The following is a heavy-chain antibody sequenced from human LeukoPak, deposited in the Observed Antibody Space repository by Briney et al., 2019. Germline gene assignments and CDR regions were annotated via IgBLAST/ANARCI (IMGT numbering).Heavy chain of an antibody. D-gene: IGHD4-17*01. J-gene: IGHJ4*02. CDR2: IIPIFGTA. CDR1: GGTFSSYA. V-gene: IGHV1-69*13. CDR3: ARSGDYVDPFDY. Sequence: SVKVSRKASGGTFSSYAISWVRQAPGQGLEWMRGIIPIFGTANYAQKFQGRVTITADESTSTAYMELSSLRSEDTAVYYCARSGDYVDPFDYWGQGTLVTVSS.